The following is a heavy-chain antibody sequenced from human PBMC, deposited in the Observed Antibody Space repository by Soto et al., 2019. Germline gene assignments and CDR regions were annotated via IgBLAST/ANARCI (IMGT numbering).Heavy chain of an antibody. J-gene: IGHJ4*02. CDR1: GGSISSYY. Sequence: PSETLSLTCTVSGGSISSYYWSWIRQPPGKGLEWIGYIYYSGSTNYNPSLKSRDTISVDTSKNQFSLKLSSVTAADTAVYYCARGVYNTIFGVVSLDYWGQGTPVTVSS. D-gene: IGHD3-3*01. CDR2: IYYSGST. V-gene: IGHV4-59*12. CDR3: ARGVYNTIFGVVSLDY.